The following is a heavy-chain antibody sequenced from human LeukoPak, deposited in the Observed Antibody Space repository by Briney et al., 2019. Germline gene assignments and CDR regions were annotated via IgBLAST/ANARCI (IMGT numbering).Heavy chain of an antibody. D-gene: IGHD3-10*01. Sequence: PSETLSLTCAVSGGSFSGYSWTWIRQPPGRGLEWIGESDDTGSATYNPSLQSRLTMSVDTSKRQFSLTLTSVTAADRAVYYCAREVPYYSASGRRRYVFDFWGQGSLVTVSS. V-gene: IGHV4-34*01. CDR2: SDDTGSA. J-gene: IGHJ4*02. CDR3: AREVPYYSASGRRRYVFDF. CDR1: GGSFSGYS.